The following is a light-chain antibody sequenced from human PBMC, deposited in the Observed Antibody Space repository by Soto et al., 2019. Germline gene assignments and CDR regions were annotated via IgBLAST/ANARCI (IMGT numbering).Light chain of an antibody. CDR3: SSYAGSNNLYVV. Sequence: QSALTQPPSASGSPGQSVTISCTGTSSDIGSYNYVSWYQHHPGKAPKLLIYEVTKRPSGVPDRFSGSKSGNTASLTVSGLQAEDEADYYCSSYAGSNNLYVVVGGGTQLTVL. CDR2: EVT. CDR1: SSDIGSYNY. J-gene: IGLJ2*01. V-gene: IGLV2-8*01.